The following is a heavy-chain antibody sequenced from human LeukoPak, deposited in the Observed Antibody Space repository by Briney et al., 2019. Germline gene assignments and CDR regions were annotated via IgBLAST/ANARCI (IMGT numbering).Heavy chain of an antibody. CDR1: GFTFSSYG. CDR3: ARDGSPGRIKPTGYFQH. D-gene: IGHD2-15*01. Sequence: GGSLRLSCAASGFTFSSYGMHWVRQAPGKGLEWVAVIWYDGSNKYYADSVKGRFTISRDNAKNSLYLQMNSLRAEDTAVYYCARDGSPGRIKPTGYFQHWGQGTLVTVSS. J-gene: IGHJ1*01. V-gene: IGHV3-33*01. CDR2: IWYDGSNK.